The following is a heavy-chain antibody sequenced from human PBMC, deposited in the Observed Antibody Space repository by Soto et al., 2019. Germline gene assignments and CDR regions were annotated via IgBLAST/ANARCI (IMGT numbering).Heavy chain of an antibody. Sequence: PGGSLRLSCAASGFTFSSYAMSWVRQAPGKGLEWVSVISGRGGSTYYADSVKGRFTISRDKSKNTLYLQMNSLRAEDTAVYYCAKGSPDYAYGMDVWGQGTTVTVSS. D-gene: IGHD3-10*01. CDR1: GFTFSSYA. V-gene: IGHV3-23*01. CDR3: AKGSPDYAYGMDV. CDR2: ISGRGGST. J-gene: IGHJ6*02.